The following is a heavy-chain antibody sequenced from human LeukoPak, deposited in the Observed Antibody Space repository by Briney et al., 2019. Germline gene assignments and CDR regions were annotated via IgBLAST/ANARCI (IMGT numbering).Heavy chain of an antibody. CDR1: GYTFTGYY. CDR3: AREWELSSGQYYFDY. Sequence: ASVTVSCKASGYTFTGYYMHWVRQAPGQGLEWMGWINPNSGGTNYAQKFQGRVTMTRDTSISTAYMELSRLRSDDTAVYYCAREWELSSGQYYFDYWGQGTLVTVSS. CDR2: INPNSGGT. V-gene: IGHV1-2*02. D-gene: IGHD1-26*01. J-gene: IGHJ4*02.